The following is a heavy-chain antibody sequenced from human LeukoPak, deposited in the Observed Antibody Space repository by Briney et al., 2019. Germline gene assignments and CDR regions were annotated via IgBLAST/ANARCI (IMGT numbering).Heavy chain of an antibody. D-gene: IGHD2-15*01. V-gene: IGHV3-23*01. Sequence: PGGSLRLSCAASGFTFRSYAMSWVRQAPGKGLEWVSVISGSGDSTYYADSVKGRFTISRDNSKNTLYLHMNIVRDEDTAVYYCAKGMTVVALGLDYWGQGTLVTVSS. J-gene: IGHJ4*02. CDR3: AKGMTVVALGLDY. CDR2: ISGSGDST. CDR1: GFTFRSYA.